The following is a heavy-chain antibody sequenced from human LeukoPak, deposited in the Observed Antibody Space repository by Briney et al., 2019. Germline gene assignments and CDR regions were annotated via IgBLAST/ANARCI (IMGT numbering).Heavy chain of an antibody. CDR2: ISSTSSTI. D-gene: IGHD3-16*02. Sequence: GGSLRLSCAASGFTFYNSDMNWVRQAPGKGLEWVSYISSTSSTIYYADSVRGRFTISRDNVKNSLYLQMNSLRGEDTAVYYCGRGLRLGELSFSCFDCWGQGTLVTVSS. CDR3: GRGLRLGELSFSCFDC. CDR1: GFTFYNSD. J-gene: IGHJ4*02. V-gene: IGHV3-48*01.